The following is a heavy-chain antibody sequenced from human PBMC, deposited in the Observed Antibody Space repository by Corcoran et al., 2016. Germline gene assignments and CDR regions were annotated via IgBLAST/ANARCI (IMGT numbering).Heavy chain of an antibody. CDR1: GFTFSSYG. J-gene: IGHJ4*02. CDR2: ISYDGSNK. D-gene: IGHD6-19*01. Sequence: QVQLVESGGGVVQPGRSLRLSCAASGFTFSSYGMHWVRQAPGKGLEWVAVISYDGSNKYYADSVKGRFTISRDNSKNTLYLQMNSLRAEDTAVYYCAKDWSSGWYVDYWGQGTLVTGSS. CDR3: AKDWSSGWYVDY. V-gene: IGHV3-30*18.